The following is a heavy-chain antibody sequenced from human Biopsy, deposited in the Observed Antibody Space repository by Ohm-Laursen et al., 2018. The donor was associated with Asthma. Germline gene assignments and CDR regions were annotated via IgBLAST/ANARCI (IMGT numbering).Heavy chain of an antibody. CDR2: IYSGGTS. CDR1: GFAVSRDY. CDR3: ARGDSSNWSHCYFDH. D-gene: IGHD3-22*01. V-gene: IGHV3-53*01. J-gene: IGHJ4*02. Sequence: SLRLSCAASGFAVSRDYMFWVRQAPGKGLEWVSVIYSGGTSHTADSVRGWFTISRDYSKNTLYLQMHSLRAEDTAVYYCARGDSSNWSHCYFDHWGQGTLVTVSS.